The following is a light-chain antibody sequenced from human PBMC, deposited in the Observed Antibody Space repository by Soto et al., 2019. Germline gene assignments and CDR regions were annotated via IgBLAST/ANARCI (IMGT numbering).Light chain of an antibody. CDR1: RDISQY. V-gene: IGKV1-39*01. CDR2: AAS. CDR3: QQCSAVPHT. J-gene: IGKJ2*01. Sequence: DVQMTQSPSSLFASIGDRVTLTCRSSRDISQYLNWYQQRPGKAPTVLIYAASVLQDGVPSRFSGGGSGTDFSLTISSLQREDSAIYYCQQCSAVPHTFGRGTKL.